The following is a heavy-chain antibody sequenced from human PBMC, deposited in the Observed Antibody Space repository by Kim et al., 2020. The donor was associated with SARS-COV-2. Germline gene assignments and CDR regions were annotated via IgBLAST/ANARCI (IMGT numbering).Heavy chain of an antibody. Sequence: KYNPSLKSGVALSVDTSKNQFSLRLGSVTAADTAKYYCASSRDDYNCGMDVWGHGTTVTVSS. CDR3: ASSRDDYNCGMDV. J-gene: IGHJ6*02. V-gene: IGHV4-4*06.